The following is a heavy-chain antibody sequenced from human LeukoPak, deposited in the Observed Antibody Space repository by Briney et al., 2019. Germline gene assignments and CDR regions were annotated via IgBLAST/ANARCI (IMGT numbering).Heavy chain of an antibody. D-gene: IGHD3-10*01. V-gene: IGHV3-74*01. CDR3: ASDIGD. CDR2: INGDGSIT. Sequence: GGSLRLSCAASGFIFSSYWMHWVRQLPGKGLVWVSRINGDGSITNYADSVKGRFTISRDNAKNTVYLQMSSLRAEDTAVYYCASDIGDWGQGTLVTVSS. CDR1: GFIFSSYW. J-gene: IGHJ4*02.